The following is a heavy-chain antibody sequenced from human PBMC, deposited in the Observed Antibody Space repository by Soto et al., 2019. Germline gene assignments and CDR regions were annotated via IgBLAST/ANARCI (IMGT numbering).Heavy chain of an antibody. D-gene: IGHD3-10*01. CDR1: GGSFSGYY. Sequence: SETLSLTCAVYGGSFSGYYWSWIRQPPGKGLEWIGEINHSGSTNYNPSLKSRVTISVDTSKNQFSLKLSSVTAADTAVYYCARGSVNYGSGSYFFWRPLFDYRGQGTLVT. J-gene: IGHJ4*02. CDR3: ARGSVNYGSGSYFFWRPLFDY. CDR2: INHSGST. V-gene: IGHV4-34*01.